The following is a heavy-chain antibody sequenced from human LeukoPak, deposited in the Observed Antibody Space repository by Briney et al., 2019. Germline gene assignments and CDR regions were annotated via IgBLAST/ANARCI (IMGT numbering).Heavy chain of an antibody. CDR2: VSGSAGRT. Sequence: QPGGSLRLSCAASGFTLSSYAMTWVRQAPGKGLEWVSTVSGSAGRTDYADSVKGRFTISRDNLKNTLYLQMNGLRAEDTAVYYCAKNRGHCVDGVCHNYYYMDVWGKGTTVTVSS. CDR3: AKNRGHCVDGVCHNYYYMDV. J-gene: IGHJ6*03. V-gene: IGHV3-23*01. CDR1: GFTLSSYA. D-gene: IGHD2-8*02.